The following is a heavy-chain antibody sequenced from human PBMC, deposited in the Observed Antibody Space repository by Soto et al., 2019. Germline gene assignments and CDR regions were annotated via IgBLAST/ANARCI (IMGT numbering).Heavy chain of an antibody. CDR2: ISSTTNYI. CDR1: GFTFTRYS. CDR3: ARESEDLTSNFDY. Sequence: EVPLVESGGGLAKPGGSLRLSCAASGFTFTRYSMNWVRQAPGKGLEWVSSISSTTNYIYYGDSMKGRFTISRDNAKNSLYLEMNSLRAEDTAVYYCARESEDLTSNFDYWGQGTLVTVSS. V-gene: IGHV3-21*06. J-gene: IGHJ4*02.